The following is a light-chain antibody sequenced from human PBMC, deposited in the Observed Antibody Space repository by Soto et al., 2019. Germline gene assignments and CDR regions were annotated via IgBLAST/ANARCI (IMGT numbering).Light chain of an antibody. J-gene: IGKJ3*01. Sequence: EIVLTQSPATLSLSPGERATLSCRASQSVSRDFAWYQQRPGQAPRLLIYDASNRATGIPARFSGSGSGTDFTLTISGLEPEDFAVYYCQHRHNFGPGTKVDIK. V-gene: IGKV3-11*01. CDR2: DAS. CDR3: QHRHN. CDR1: QSVSRD.